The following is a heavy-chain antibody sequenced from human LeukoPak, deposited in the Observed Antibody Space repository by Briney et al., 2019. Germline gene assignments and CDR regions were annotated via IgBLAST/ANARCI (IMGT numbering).Heavy chain of an antibody. CDR3: ARDPEGWFDP. D-gene: IGHD1-14*01. J-gene: IGHJ5*02. Sequence: PSETLSLTCTVSGGSISSHYWSWIRQPPGKGLEWIGYIYYSGSTNYNPSLKSRVTISVDTSKNQFSLKLSSVTAADTAVYYCARDPEGWFDPWGQGTLVTVSS. V-gene: IGHV4-59*11. CDR2: IYYSGST. CDR1: GGSISSHY.